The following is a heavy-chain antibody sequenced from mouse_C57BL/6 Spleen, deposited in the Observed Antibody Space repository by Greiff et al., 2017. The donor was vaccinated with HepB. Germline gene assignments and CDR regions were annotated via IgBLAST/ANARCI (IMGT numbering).Heavy chain of an antibody. CDR2: ISYDGSN. CDR1: GYSITSGYY. J-gene: IGHJ2*01. Sequence: EVKLQESGPGLVKPSQSLSLTCSVTGYSITSGYYWNWIRQFPGNNLEWMGYISYDGSNNYNPSLKNRISITRDTSKNQFFLKLNSVTTEDTATYYCAREGGTTAYYFDYWGQGTTLTVSS. D-gene: IGHD1-2*01. V-gene: IGHV3-6*01. CDR3: AREGGTTAYYFDY.